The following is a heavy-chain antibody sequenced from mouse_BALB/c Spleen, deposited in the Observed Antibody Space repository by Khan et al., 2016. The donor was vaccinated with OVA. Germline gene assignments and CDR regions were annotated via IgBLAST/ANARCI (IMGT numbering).Heavy chain of an antibody. CDR2: ISYTGST. J-gene: IGHJ4*01. Sequence: EVQLQESGPGLVKPSQSLSLTCTVTGYSITSDYAWNWIRQFPGNKVEWMGYISYTGSTNYNPSFKSRISITPDKSKNQFFLQLNSVTTEDTATYDCARDGSRYNYAIDYWGQGTSVTVSA. CDR3: ARDGSRYNYAIDY. CDR1: GYSITSDYA. V-gene: IGHV3-2*02. D-gene: IGHD2-3*01.